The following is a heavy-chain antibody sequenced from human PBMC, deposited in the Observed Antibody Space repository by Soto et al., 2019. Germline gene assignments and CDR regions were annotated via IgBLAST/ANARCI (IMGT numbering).Heavy chain of an antibody. CDR1: GFTFSDYY. D-gene: IGHD1-26*01. V-gene: IGHV3-72*01. CDR3: ARAHKLGGSWTNLDY. Sequence: GGSLRLSCAASGFTFSDYYIDWVRQAPGKGLEWVGRIRNKANRYTTEYAASVKGRCTFSRDDSKNSVYLQMNSLKTEDTAVYYCARAHKLGGSWTNLDYWGQGTLVTVSS. CDR2: IRNKANRYTT. J-gene: IGHJ4*01.